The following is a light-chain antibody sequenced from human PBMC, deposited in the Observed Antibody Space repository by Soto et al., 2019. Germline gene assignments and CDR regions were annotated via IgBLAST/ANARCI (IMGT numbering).Light chain of an antibody. J-gene: IGKJ2*01. CDR1: QSVLYNSNNKNY. CDR2: WAS. V-gene: IGKV4-1*01. Sequence: DIVMTQSPDSLAVSLGERATINCKSSQSVLYNSNNKNYLAWYQQKPGQPPKLLIYWASTRESGVPDRFSGSGSGTDFTLTISSLQAEDVAIYYCQQYYNNPYTFGQGTKVEIK. CDR3: QQYYNNPYT.